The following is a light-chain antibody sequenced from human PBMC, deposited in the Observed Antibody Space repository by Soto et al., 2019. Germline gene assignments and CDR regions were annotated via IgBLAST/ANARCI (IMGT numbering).Light chain of an antibody. V-gene: IGKV3-20*01. J-gene: IGKJ3*01. CDR2: GAS. Sequence: EIVLTQSPGTLSLSPGERATLSCRASQRVSSSDLAWYQQKPGHAPRLLVYGASSRTTGIPDRFSGSGAGTGFALTISRLETDDFAVYYCQRYGSSSFTFGPGTKVDIK. CDR3: QRYGSSSFT. CDR1: QRVSSSD.